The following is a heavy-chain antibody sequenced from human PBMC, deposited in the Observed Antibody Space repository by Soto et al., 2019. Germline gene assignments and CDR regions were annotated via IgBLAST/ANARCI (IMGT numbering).Heavy chain of an antibody. Sequence: QVQLVESGGGVVQPGRSLRLSCAASGFTFSSYGMHWVRQAPGKGLEWVAVISYDGSNKYYADSVKGRFTISRDNSKNALYPQMNSLRPEDTAVYYCANTHDGDCYSCYYYGMDVWGQGTTVTVSS. D-gene: IGHD2-21*02. V-gene: IGHV3-30*18. CDR1: GFTFSSYG. CDR3: ANTHDGDCYSCYYYGMDV. J-gene: IGHJ6*02. CDR2: ISYDGSNK.